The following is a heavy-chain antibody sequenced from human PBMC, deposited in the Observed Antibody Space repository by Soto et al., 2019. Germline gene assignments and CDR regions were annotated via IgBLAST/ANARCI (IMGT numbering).Heavy chain of an antibody. CDR1: GFSFSRYD. Sequence: EVQLVESGGGLVQPGGSLRLSCEASGFSFSRYDMHWVRQGSGKGLEWLSTVTSAGDVYYSASVGGRFTVSRENARNSMYLQMNSLTVGATAVYYCARAGRESGLNMVRGVLQTYHHYYGLDVWGQGTTITVS. J-gene: IGHJ6*02. CDR3: ARAGRESGLNMVRGVLQTYHHYYGLDV. D-gene: IGHD3-10*01. V-gene: IGHV3-13*01. CDR2: VTSAGDV.